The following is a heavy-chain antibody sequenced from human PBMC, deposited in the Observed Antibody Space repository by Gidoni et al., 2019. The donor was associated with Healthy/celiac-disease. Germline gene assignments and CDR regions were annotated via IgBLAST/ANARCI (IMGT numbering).Heavy chain of an antibody. CDR1: GFTFSSYE. CDR3: ARDWRYYYDSSGYYLFDY. D-gene: IGHD3-22*01. CDR2: ISSSGSTI. V-gene: IGHV3-48*03. J-gene: IGHJ4*02. Sequence: EVQLVESGGGLVQPGGSLRLSCAASGFTFSSYEMNWVRQAPGKGLEWVSYISSSGSTIYYADSVKGRFTISRDNAKNSLYLQMNSLRAEDTAVYYCARDWRYYYDSSGYYLFDYWGQGTLVTVSS.